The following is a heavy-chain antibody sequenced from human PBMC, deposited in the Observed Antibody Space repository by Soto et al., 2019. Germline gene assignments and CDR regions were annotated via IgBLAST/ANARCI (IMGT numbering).Heavy chain of an antibody. V-gene: IGHV3-74*01. CDR2: MKMDGNRI. CDR3: VRGDGDRYDGHGYLGRH. D-gene: IGHD2-21*01. Sequence: EVQLVESGGGLVQPGGSLRLSCAASGFTFSSYWMHWVRQAPGKGLEWVAGMKMDGNRISYVDSVKGRCTISRDNAKNTFYMEMNSARVEDTAVYYFVRGDGDRYDGHGYLGRHWGQGSLVTVSS. CDR1: GFTFSSYW. J-gene: IGHJ4*02.